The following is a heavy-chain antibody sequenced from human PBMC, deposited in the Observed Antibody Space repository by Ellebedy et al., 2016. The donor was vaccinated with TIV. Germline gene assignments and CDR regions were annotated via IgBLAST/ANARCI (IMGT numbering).Heavy chain of an antibody. CDR1: GYTFTGYY. D-gene: IGHD1-26*01. Sequence: AASAKVSCKASGYTFTGYYMHWVRQAPGQGLEWMGWINPNSGGTNYAQKFQGWVTMTRDTSISTAYMELSRLRSDETAVYYCARDGGSYSDFDYWGQGTLVTVSS. V-gene: IGHV1-2*04. CDR3: ARDGGSYSDFDY. J-gene: IGHJ4*02. CDR2: INPNSGGT.